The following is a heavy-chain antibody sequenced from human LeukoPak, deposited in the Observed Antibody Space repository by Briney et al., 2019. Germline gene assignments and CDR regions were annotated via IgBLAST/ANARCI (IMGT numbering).Heavy chain of an antibody. CDR1: GFTFSSYS. V-gene: IGHV3-21*01. Sequence: GGSLRLSCAASGFTFSSYSMNWVRQAPGKGLEWVSSISSSSSYTYYADSVKGRFTISRDNAKNSLYLQMNSLRAEDTAVYYCARERRYSGSQRGYFDYWGQGTLVTVSS. CDR2: ISSSSSYT. J-gene: IGHJ4*02. CDR3: ARERRYSGSQRGYFDY. D-gene: IGHD1-26*01.